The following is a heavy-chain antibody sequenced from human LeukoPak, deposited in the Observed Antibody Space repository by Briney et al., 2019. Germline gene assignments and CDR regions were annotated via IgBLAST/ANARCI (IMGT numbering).Heavy chain of an antibody. J-gene: IGHJ5*02. CDR1: GFTFSNYG. V-gene: IGHV3-33*01. D-gene: IGHD6-19*01. CDR3: ARDIAVAGTYHFDP. CDR2: IWYDGNKV. Sequence: GGSLRLSCAASGFTFSNYGMHWVRQAPGKGLEWVAVIWYDGNKVYYADSVKGRFTISRDNSKNTVYLQMSSLRGEDTAVYYCARDIAVAGTYHFDPWGQGTLVTVSS.